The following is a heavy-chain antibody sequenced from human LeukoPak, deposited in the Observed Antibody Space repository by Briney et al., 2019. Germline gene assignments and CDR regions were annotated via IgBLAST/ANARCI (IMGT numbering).Heavy chain of an antibody. V-gene: IGHV3-74*01. CDR1: GFTFSSYW. CDR2: INSDGSST. D-gene: IGHD3-9*01. Sequence: PGGSLRLSCAASGFTFSSYWMHWVRQAPGKGLVWVSRINSDGSSTSYADSVKGRFTISRDNSKNTVSLQMNSLRAEDTALYYCARDLDWGAFDAWGQGTLVTVSS. CDR3: ARDLDWGAFDA. J-gene: IGHJ5*02.